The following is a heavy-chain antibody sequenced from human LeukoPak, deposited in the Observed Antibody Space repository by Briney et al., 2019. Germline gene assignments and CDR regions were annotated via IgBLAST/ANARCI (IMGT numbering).Heavy chain of an antibody. CDR1: GFTLSNYA. J-gene: IGHJ4*02. CDR2: ITGSGDST. D-gene: IGHD6-19*01. CDR3: AKDHSSGWPDCFDY. V-gene: IGHV3-23*01. Sequence: GGSLRLSCAASGFTLSNYAMSWVRQAPGKGLQWVSAITGSGDSTYYADSVKGRFTISRDNSKNRLYLQMNRLRAEDTAVYYCAKDHSSGWPDCFDYWGQGALVTVSS.